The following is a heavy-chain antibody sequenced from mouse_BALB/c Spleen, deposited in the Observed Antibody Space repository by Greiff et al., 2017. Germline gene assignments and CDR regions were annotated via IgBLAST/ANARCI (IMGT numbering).Heavy chain of an antibody. J-gene: IGHJ4*01. CDR1: GFNIKDYY. CDR3: ARRDHYAMDY. V-gene: IGHV14-4*02. Sequence: VHVKQSGAELVRSGASVKLSCTASGFNIKDYYMHWVKQRPEQGLEWIGWIDPENGDTEYDPKFQGKATITADTSSNTAYLQLSSLTSEDTAVYYCARRDHYAMDYWGQGTSVTVSS. D-gene: IGHD3-3*01. CDR2: IDPENGDT.